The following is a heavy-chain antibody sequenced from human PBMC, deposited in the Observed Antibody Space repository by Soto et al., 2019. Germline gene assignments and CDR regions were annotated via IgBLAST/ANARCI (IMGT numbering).Heavy chain of an antibody. CDR3: ARALTYYDFWSGYYGWFDP. V-gene: IGHV4-34*01. J-gene: IGHJ5*02. CDR2: INHSGST. CDR1: GGSFSGYY. D-gene: IGHD3-3*01. Sequence: SETLSLTCAVYGGSFSGYYWSWIRQPPGKGLEWIGEINHSGSTNYNPSLKSRVTISVDTSKNQFSLKLSSVTAADTAVYYCARALTYYDFWSGYYGWFDPWGQGTLVTVSS.